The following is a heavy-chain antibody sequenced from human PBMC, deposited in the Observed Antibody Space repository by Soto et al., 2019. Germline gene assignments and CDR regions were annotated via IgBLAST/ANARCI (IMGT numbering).Heavy chain of an antibody. Sequence: EVQLVESGGGLVQPGGSLRLSCAASGFTFSSYEMNWVRQAPGKGLEWVSYISSSDSAIYYADSVKRRFTISRDNAKNSRYLQMNSLRAEDTAVYYCSSLEMATMQGWGQGTLVTVSS. CDR3: SSLEMATMQG. V-gene: IGHV3-48*03. CDR1: GFTFSSYE. J-gene: IGHJ4*02. D-gene: IGHD3-3*01. CDR2: ISSSDSAI.